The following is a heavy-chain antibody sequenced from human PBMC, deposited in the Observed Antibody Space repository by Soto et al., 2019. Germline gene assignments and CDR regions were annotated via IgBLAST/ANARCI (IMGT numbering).Heavy chain of an antibody. V-gene: IGHV1-18*01. CDR2: ISAYNGNT. Sequence: QVQLVQSGAEVKKPGASVKVSCKASGYTFTNYAFSWVRQAPGQGLEWMGWISAYNGNTNYPQKLQGRVTMTTDTSASTADMELRSLRSGDTAVYYCARDPAAAGPFDCWGQGTLVTVSS. CDR3: ARDPAAAGPFDC. CDR1: GYTFTNYA. J-gene: IGHJ4*02. D-gene: IGHD6-13*01.